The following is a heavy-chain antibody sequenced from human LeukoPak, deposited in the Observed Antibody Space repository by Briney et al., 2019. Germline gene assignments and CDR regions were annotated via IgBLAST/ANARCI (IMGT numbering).Heavy chain of an antibody. CDR1: GFSLSSYY. Sequence: ARGSLRLSCVASGFSLSSYYMDWVRQGPGKGLVWVSRLKSDGGRTKYADSVKGRFTLSRDDAKNTLDLQMTRLRVEDPAIYFCGRSTLKTHYFDLWGQGNLVTVSA. CDR3: GRSTLKTHYFDL. D-gene: IGHD3-16*01. J-gene: IGHJ4*02. V-gene: IGHV3-74*01. CDR2: LKSDGGRT.